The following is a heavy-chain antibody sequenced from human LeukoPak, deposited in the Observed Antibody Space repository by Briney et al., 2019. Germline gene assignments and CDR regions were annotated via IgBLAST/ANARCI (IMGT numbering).Heavy chain of an antibody. CDR2: IRRKASGETT. D-gene: IGHD2-2*01. CDR1: GFTLRDYA. Sequence: GGCLRPACTASGFTLRDYAIGWVRQAPGRGLGWVALIRRKASGETTEYAASVRGRFTILRDDSKSIAYLQMNSLKAEDAAVYYCTRPIYCSTSGCQGYYFDYWGQGTLVTVSS. V-gene: IGHV3-49*04. CDR3: TRPIYCSTSGCQGYYFDY. J-gene: IGHJ4*02.